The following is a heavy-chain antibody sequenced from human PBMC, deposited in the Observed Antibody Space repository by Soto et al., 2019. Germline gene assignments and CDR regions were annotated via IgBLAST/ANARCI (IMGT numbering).Heavy chain of an antibody. CDR1: GFTFSSYA. V-gene: IGHV3-30-3*01. D-gene: IGHD3-16*01. CDR2: ISYDGSNK. J-gene: IGHJ3*02. Sequence: GGSLRLSCAASGFTFSSYAMHWVRQAPGKGLEWVAVISYDGSNKYYADSVKGRFTISRDNSKNTLYLQMNSLRAEDTAVYYCARYYFGPLAAFDIWGQGTMVT. CDR3: ARYYFGPLAAFDI.